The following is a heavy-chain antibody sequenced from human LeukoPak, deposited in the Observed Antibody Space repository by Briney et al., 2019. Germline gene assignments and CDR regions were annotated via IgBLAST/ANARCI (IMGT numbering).Heavy chain of an antibody. CDR2: ISWNSGSI. V-gene: IGHV3-9*01. D-gene: IGHD1-26*01. CDR3: AKSFGGSYYYYGMDV. CDR1: GFTFDDYA. Sequence: GRSLRLSCAASGFTFDDYAMHWVRQAPGKGLVWVSGISWNSGSIGYADSVKGRFTISRDNAKNSLYLQMNSLRAEDTAVYYCAKSFGGSYYYYGMDVWGQGTMVTVSS. J-gene: IGHJ6*02.